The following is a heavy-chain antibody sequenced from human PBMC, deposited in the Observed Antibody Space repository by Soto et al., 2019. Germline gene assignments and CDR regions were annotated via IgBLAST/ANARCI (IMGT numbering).Heavy chain of an antibody. D-gene: IGHD6-19*01. CDR2: IYYSRST. CDR3: ARHQWLKYDASDI. J-gene: IGHJ3*02. V-gene: IGHV4-39*01. Sequence: QLQLQESGPGLMKPSETLSLTCTVSGGSLRRSTYYWGWIREPPGKGLEWIGSIYYSRSTYPNPSLNSRVSEPIDTSKNPFSLKRTTSAAADTAVNSCARHQWLKYDASDIWGQGTIVTVS. CDR1: GGSLRRSTYY.